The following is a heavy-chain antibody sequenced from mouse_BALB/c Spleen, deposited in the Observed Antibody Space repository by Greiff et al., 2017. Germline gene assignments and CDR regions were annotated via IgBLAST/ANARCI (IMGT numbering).Heavy chain of an antibody. J-gene: IGHJ4*01. V-gene: IGHV3-6*02. CDR2: ISYDGSN. CDR3: AGMDY. Sequence: EVKLQESGPGLVKPSQSLSLTCSVTGYSLTSGYFWYWIRQFPGNILEWMGYISYDGSNNYSPSIKNRITITRDTSNNLFFLKLNSVTTEDTATYNCAGMDYWGQGTSVTVSS. CDR1: GYSLTSGYF.